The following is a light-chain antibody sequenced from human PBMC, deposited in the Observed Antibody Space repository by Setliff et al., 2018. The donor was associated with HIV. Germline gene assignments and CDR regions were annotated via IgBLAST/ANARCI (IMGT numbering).Light chain of an antibody. CDR2: EVS. J-gene: IGLJ2*01. CDR3: GSYTDSRIVV. V-gene: IGLV2-14*01. Sequence: QSALTQPASVSGSPGQSITISCNGTSSDVGGYDLVSWYQQHPGKVPKIMIYEVSNRPSGVSNRFSGSKSGNTASLTISGLQAEDEADYYCGSYTDSRIVVFGGGTRSPS. CDR1: SSDVGGYDL.